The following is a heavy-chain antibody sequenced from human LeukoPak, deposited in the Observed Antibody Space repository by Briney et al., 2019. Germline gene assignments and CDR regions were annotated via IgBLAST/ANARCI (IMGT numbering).Heavy chain of an antibody. Sequence: GGSLRLSCAASGFTFSNAWMSWVRQAPGKGLEGVGRIKSKTDGGTTDYAAPVKGRFTISRDDSKNTLYLQMNSLKTEDTAVYYCTTALYYYDSSGYPLRFDYWGQGTLVTVSS. D-gene: IGHD3-22*01. CDR1: GFTFSNAW. CDR2: IKSKTDGGTT. V-gene: IGHV3-15*01. CDR3: TTALYYYDSSGYPLRFDY. J-gene: IGHJ4*02.